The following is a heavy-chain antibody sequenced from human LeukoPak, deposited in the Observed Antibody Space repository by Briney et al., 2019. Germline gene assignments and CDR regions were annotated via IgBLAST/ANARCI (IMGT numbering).Heavy chain of an antibody. Sequence: SSDTLSLTCNLSGVSISSSSYYWGWIRQPPGQGLEWIGSIYYSESTYYHPSLKRRITISVDTSKNQFALKLSSVAAADTAVYCCASGYYDDVWGSDRSFDYWGQGTLVTVSS. CDR1: GVSISSSSYY. CDR3: ASGYYDDVWGSDRSFDY. D-gene: IGHD3-16*02. CDR2: IYYSEST. J-gene: IGHJ4*02. V-gene: IGHV4-39*01.